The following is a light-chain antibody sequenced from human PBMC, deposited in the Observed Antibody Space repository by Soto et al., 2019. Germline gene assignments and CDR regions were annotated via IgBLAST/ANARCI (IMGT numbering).Light chain of an antibody. CDR2: GAS. CDR1: QSVSSNY. J-gene: IGKJ1*01. CDR3: QHYSSQT. V-gene: IGKV3-20*01. Sequence: EVVLTQSPGTLSFAAGERATLSCRASQSVSSNYLGWYQQRPGQAPRLLIYGASSRATGIPDRFSGSGSGTDFTLTISRLEPEDSAVYFCQHYSSQTFGQGTKV.